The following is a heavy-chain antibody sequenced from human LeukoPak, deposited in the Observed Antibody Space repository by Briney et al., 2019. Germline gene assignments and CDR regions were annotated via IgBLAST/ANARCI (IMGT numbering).Heavy chain of an antibody. CDR1: GGSFSGYY. D-gene: IGHD5-24*01. CDR2: IKHSGST. Sequence: PSETLSLTCAVYGGSFSGYYWSWIRQPPGKGLEWIGEIKHSGSTNYNPSLKSRVTISVDTSKNLFSLKLSSVTAADTAVYYCARVAQGRWLQLSAYYYYYYYMDVWGKGTTVTVSS. CDR3: ARVAQGRWLQLSAYYYYYYYMDV. J-gene: IGHJ6*03. V-gene: IGHV4-34*01.